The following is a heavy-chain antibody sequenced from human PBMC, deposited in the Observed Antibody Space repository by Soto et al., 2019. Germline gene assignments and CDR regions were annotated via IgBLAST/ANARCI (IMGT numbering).Heavy chain of an antibody. CDR3: ARVFRGLSSWNLYFED. V-gene: IGHV1-18*01. D-gene: IGHD6-13*01. CDR2: ISAYNGNT. J-gene: IGHJ4*02. Sequence: ASVKVSCKASGYTFTRYGISWVRQAPGQGLEWMGWISAYNGNTNYAQKLQGRVTMTTDTSTSTAYMELRSLRSDDTAVYYCARVFRGLSSWNLYFEDWGQGTLVNVSS. CDR1: GYTFTRYG.